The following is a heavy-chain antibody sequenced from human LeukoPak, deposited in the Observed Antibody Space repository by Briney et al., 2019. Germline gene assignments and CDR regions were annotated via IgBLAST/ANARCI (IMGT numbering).Heavy chain of an antibody. D-gene: IGHD1-26*01. V-gene: IGHV4-59*11. Sequence: SETLSLTCTVSGGSISGQYWSWIRQPPGKGLEWIGFVSYSGSTNYDPSLNGRVTISLDTSKNQFSLRLNSVTAADTAVYYCARGGASSRYFDYWGQGTLVTVSS. J-gene: IGHJ4*02. CDR2: VSYSGST. CDR3: ARGGASSRYFDY. CDR1: GGSISGQY.